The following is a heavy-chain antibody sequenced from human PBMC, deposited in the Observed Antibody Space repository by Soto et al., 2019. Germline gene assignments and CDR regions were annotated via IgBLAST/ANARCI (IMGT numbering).Heavy chain of an antibody. J-gene: IGHJ6*02. Sequence: SQTLSRTWTVAGDCAGSSAAMFWAWVRQPPGKELEFIGKIYRSGSSVLNSALWSRVALSGEQSKNQFSLNLRSVTVGDPARSFCARAHASGDYHGMSICGPGITVTVSS. V-gene: IGHV4-61*09. CDR1: GDCAGSSAAMF. CDR3: ARAHASGDYHGMSI. CDR2: IYRSGSS.